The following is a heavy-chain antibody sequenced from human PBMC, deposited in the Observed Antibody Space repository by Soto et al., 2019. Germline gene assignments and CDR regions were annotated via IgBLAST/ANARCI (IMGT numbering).Heavy chain of an antibody. Sequence: SVKVSCKASGGTFSSYAISWVRQAPGQGLEWMGGIIPIFGTANYAQKFQGRVTITADESTSTAYMELSSLRSEDTAVYYCARVVGATPYYFDYWGQGTLVTVSS. CDR1: GGTFSSYA. D-gene: IGHD1-26*01. CDR3: ARVVGATPYYFDY. J-gene: IGHJ4*02. V-gene: IGHV1-69*13. CDR2: IIPIFGTA.